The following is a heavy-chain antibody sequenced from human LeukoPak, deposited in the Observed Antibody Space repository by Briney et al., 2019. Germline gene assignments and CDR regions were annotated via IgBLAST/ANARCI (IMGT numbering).Heavy chain of an antibody. J-gene: IGHJ4*02. Sequence: GGSLRLSCAASGFTFSSYGMHWVRQAPGKGLEWVAVIWYDGSNKYYADSEKGRFTISRDNSKNTLYLQMNSLRAEDTAVYYCARAPLFGVVISHFDYWGQGTLVTVSS. CDR2: IWYDGSNK. V-gene: IGHV3-33*01. CDR1: GFTFSSYG. CDR3: ARAPLFGVVISHFDY. D-gene: IGHD3-3*01.